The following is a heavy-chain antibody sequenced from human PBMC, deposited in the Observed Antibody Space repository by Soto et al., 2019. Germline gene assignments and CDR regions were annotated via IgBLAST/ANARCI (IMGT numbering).Heavy chain of an antibody. CDR3: ARRAYSTGWDKWLDP. Sequence: PSETLSLTCIVSGGSVTSGNFYWSWIRQPPGKGLEWIGYGYYTGSADYNPSLESRVTILLDTSKNQFSLKVTYVTAADTAVYFCARRAYSTGWDKWLDPWGQGMLVTVSS. D-gene: IGHD6-19*01. V-gene: IGHV4-61*01. J-gene: IGHJ5*02. CDR1: GGSVTSGNFY. CDR2: GYYTGSA.